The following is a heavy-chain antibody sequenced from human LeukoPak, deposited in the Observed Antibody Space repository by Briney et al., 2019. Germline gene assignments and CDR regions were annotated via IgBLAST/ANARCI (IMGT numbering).Heavy chain of an antibody. CDR3: ARVGTTVTGINRYYYYGMDV. J-gene: IGHJ6*02. CDR1: GGSISSGGYY. D-gene: IGHD4-11*01. V-gene: IGHV4-31*03. CDR2: IYYSGST. Sequence: PSETLSLTCTVSGGSISSGGYYWSWIRQHPGKGLEWIGYIYYSGSTYYNPSLKSRVTISVDTSKNQFSLKLSSVTAADTAVYYCARVGTTVTGINRYYYYGMDVWGQGTTVTVSS.